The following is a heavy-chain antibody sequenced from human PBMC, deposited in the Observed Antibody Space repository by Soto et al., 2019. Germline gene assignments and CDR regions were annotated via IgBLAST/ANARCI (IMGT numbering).Heavy chain of an antibody. V-gene: IGHV3-30*18. D-gene: IGHD1-26*01. CDR1: GFTFSSYG. CDR3: AKDLGNRATSGFVDIHC. Sequence: PGGSLRLSCAASGFTFSSYGMHWVRQAPGKGLEWVAVISYDGSNKYYADSVKGRFTISRDNSKNTLYLQMNSLRAEDTAVYYCAKDLGNRATSGFVDIHCWGQGDLVPVSS. J-gene: IGHJ4*02. CDR2: ISYDGSNK.